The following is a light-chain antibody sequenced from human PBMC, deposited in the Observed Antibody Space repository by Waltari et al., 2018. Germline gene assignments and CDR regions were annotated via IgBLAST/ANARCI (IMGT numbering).Light chain of an antibody. Sequence: QSVLTQPPSASGTPGQRATISCSGRSSNIGSNFVYWYQQLPGTAPKLLIYRKNQRPAGVTDRFSGSKSGTSASLAISGLRSEDEADYYCATWDDSLSAWVFGGGTKLTVL. CDR3: ATWDDSLSAWV. CDR1: SSNIGSNF. CDR2: RKN. J-gene: IGLJ3*02. V-gene: IGLV1-47*01.